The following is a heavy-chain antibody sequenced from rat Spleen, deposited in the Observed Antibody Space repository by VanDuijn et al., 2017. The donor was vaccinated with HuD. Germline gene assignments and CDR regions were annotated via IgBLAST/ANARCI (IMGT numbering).Heavy chain of an antibody. CDR1: GFTFSNYD. CDR2: VDFDDSGT. CDR3: ARHPDYSNYFDY. J-gene: IGHJ2*01. D-gene: IGHD1-1*01. V-gene: IGHV5-25*01. Sequence: EVQVVASGGGLVQPGRSMKLSCAASGFTFSNYDLAWVRLAPTRGLEWVASVDFDDSGTYYRDSVQGRFTISRDNAKNTLYLQMDSLRSEDTATYYCARHPDYSNYFDYWGQGVMVTVSS.